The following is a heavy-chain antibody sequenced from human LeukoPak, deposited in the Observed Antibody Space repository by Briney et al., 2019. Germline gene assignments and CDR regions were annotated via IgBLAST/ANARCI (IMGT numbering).Heavy chain of an antibody. CDR1: GYTFTSYY. D-gene: IGHD3-9*01. CDR3: ARGHYDILTGTHFDY. CDR2: INPSGGST. J-gene: IGHJ4*02. Sequence: ASVKVSCKASGYTFTSYYMHWVRQAPGQGLEWMGIINPSGGSTSYAQKFQGRVTMTRDTSTSTVYMELSSLRSEDTAVYYCARGHYDILTGTHFDYWGQGTLVTVSP. V-gene: IGHV1-46*01.